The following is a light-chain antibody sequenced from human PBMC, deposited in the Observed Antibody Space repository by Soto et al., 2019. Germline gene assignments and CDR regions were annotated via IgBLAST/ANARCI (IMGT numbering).Light chain of an antibody. CDR3: QSYDNSLSGPV. CDR1: SSNIGAGID. CDR2: ANT. V-gene: IGLV1-40*01. J-gene: IGLJ2*01. Sequence: QLVLTQPPSVSGAPGQRVTISCTGSSSNIGAGIDVHWYQKFPGTAPKLLIYANTNRPSGVPDRFSGSKSGTSASLAITGLQAEDEADYYCQSYDNSLSGPVFGGGTKLPVL.